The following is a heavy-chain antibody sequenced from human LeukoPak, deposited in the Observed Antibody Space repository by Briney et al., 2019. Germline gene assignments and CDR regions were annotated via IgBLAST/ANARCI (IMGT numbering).Heavy chain of an antibody. CDR3: AKGIYSSNVRGSYYFDY. D-gene: IGHD6-13*01. CDR2: ISGSGGST. CDR1: GFTFSSYW. J-gene: IGHJ4*02. V-gene: IGHV3-23*01. Sequence: PGGSLRLSCAASGFTFSSYWMSWVRQAPGKGLEWVSAISGSGGSTYYADSVKGRFTISRDNSKNTLYLQMNSLRAEDTAVYYCAKGIYSSNVRGSYYFDYWGQGTLVTVSS.